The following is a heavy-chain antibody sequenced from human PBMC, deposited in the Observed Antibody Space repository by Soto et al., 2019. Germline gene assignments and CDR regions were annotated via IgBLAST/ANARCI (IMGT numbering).Heavy chain of an antibody. V-gene: IGHV6-1*01. CDR2: TYYRSKWYN. J-gene: IGHJ6*02. CDR3: ARAVAGIIYYYYYGMDV. CDR1: GDSVSSNSAA. Sequence: PSQTLSLTCAISGDSVSSNSAAWNWIRQSPSRGLEWLGRTYYRSKWYNDYAVSVKSRITINPDTSKNQFSLQLNSVTPEDTAVYYCARAVAGIIYYYYYGMDVWGQGTTVTVSS. D-gene: IGHD6-19*01.